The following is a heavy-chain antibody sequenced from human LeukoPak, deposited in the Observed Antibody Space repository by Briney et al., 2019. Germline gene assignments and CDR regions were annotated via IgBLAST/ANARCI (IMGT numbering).Heavy chain of an antibody. CDR3: ARSRLRFLEWLSNPDYYYYGMDV. CDR1: GYTFTSYG. D-gene: IGHD3-3*01. V-gene: IGHV1-18*01. CDR2: ISAYIDNT. J-gene: IGHJ6*02. Sequence: ASVKLSCKASGYTFTSYGISWVRQAPGQGLEWGGWISAYIDNTNYAQKLQGRVTMTTDTSTSTAYMELRSLRSDDTAVYYCARSRLRFLEWLSNPDYYYYGMDVWGQGTTVTVSS.